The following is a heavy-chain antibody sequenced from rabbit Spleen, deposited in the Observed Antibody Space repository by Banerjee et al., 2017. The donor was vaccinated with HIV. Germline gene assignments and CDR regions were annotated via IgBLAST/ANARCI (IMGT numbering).Heavy chain of an antibody. V-gene: IGHV1S40*01. J-gene: IGHJ4*01. Sequence: QSLEESGGCLVKPGGTLTLTCKASGFDLSNYYHICWVRQAPGKGLEWIGCVWPGSGRTWDASWAKGRFAISKTSSTTVTLQMTSLTAADTATYFCARTSYVGDGDNDGANLWGQGTLVTVS. CDR2: VWPGSGRT. CDR1: GFDLSNYYH. D-gene: IGHD3-1*01. CDR3: ARTSYVGDGDNDGANL.